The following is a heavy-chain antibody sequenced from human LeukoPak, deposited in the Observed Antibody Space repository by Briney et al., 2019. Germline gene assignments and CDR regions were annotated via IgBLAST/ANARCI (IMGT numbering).Heavy chain of an antibody. V-gene: IGHV4-38-2*02. Sequence: SETLSLTCTVSGYSISSGYYWGGIRQPPGKGLEWIGSIYHSGSTYYNPSLKSRVTISVDTSKNQFSLKLSSVTAADTAVYYCARVGVWGDYWGQGTLVTVSS. CDR3: ARVGVWGDY. D-gene: IGHD3-16*01. CDR1: GYSISSGYY. CDR2: IYHSGST. J-gene: IGHJ4*02.